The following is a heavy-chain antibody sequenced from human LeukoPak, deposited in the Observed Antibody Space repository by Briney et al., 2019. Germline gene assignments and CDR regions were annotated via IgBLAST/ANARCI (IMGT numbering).Heavy chain of an antibody. V-gene: IGHV3-20*04. CDR3: ARDSGRDGYSE. J-gene: IGHJ4*02. Sequence: GGSLRLSCAASGFTFDVYGMSWVRQAPGKGLEWFSGINWNGGSTGYADSVKARLTFSRDNAKNSLYLQMNSLRAEDTAVYYCARDSGRDGYSEWGQGTLVTVSS. CDR1: GFTFDVYG. CDR2: INWNGGST. D-gene: IGHD5-24*01.